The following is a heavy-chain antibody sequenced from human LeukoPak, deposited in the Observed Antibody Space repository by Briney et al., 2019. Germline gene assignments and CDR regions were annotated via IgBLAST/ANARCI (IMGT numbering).Heavy chain of an antibody. CDR1: GFIFNNYA. J-gene: IGHJ3*02. CDR3: AKDINGYASAFDI. CDR2: IRGSGDTT. D-gene: IGHD1-14*01. V-gene: IGHV3-23*01. Sequence: GGSLRLSCAASGFIFNNYAMSWVRQAPGKGLEWVSTIRGSGDTTYYADSVKGRFTISRDNSKNTLYLQMDSLRVDDTAVYYCAKDINGYASAFDIWGQGTMVTVSS.